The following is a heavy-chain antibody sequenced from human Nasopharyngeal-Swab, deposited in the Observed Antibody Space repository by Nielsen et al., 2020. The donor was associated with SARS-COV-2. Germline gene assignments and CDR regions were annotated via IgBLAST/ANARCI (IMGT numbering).Heavy chain of an antibody. CDR1: GFTFSSYG. Sequence: GESLKISCAASGFTFSSYGMSWVRQAPGKGLEWVSVISGSGGSTYYADSVKGRFTISRDNAKNMLYLQMNSLRAEDTAVYYCAKSAYSNWFDPWGQGALVTVSS. CDR3: AKSAYSNWFDP. V-gene: IGHV3-23*01. D-gene: IGHD4-11*01. CDR2: ISGSGGST. J-gene: IGHJ5*02.